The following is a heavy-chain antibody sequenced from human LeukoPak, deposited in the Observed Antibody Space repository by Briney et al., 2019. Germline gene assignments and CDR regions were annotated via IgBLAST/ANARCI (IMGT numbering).Heavy chain of an antibody. V-gene: IGHV4-59*12. CDR1: GGSLSTYY. D-gene: IGHD3-22*01. CDR2: IYYTGGT. J-gene: IGHJ3*02. CDR3: ARGMIVVANTGAFDI. Sequence: SETLSLTCTVSGGSLSTYYWNWIRQPPGKGLEWIGYIYYTGGTSYNPSLNSRVTISVDTSKNQFSLKLNSVTAADTAVYYCARGMIVVANTGAFDIWGQGTMVPVSS.